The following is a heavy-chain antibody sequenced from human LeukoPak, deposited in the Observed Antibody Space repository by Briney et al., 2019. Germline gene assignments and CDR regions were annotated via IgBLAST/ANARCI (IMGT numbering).Heavy chain of an antibody. V-gene: IGHV3-7*02. CDR1: GFTLGTYW. D-gene: IGHD1-1*01. CDR2: IKEDGSEA. J-gene: IGHJ4*02. Sequence: SGGSLRLSCAASGFTLGTYWMTWFRQTPRKGLEWAAAIKEDGSEAYYVDSVKGRFTISRDNAKNSLYLQMSSLRAEDTAVYYCARTTYGDYWGQGTLVTVSS. CDR3: ARTTYGDY.